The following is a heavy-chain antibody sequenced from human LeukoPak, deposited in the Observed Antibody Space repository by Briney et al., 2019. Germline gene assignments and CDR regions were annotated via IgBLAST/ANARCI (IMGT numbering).Heavy chain of an antibody. D-gene: IGHD3-9*01. J-gene: IGHJ5*02. CDR1: GGSFSGYY. Sequence: SETLSLTCAVYGGSFSGYYWSWIRQPPGKGLEWIGEIINSGSTNYNPSLKSRVTISVDTSKNQFSLKLSSVTAADTAVYYCARRDIRYFDWTRQYNWFDPWGQGTLVTVSS. V-gene: IGHV4-34*12. CDR3: ARRDIRYFDWTRQYNWFDP. CDR2: IINSGST.